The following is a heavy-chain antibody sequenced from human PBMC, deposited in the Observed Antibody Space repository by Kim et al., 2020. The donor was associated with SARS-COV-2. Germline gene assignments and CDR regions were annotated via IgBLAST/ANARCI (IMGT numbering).Heavy chain of an antibody. V-gene: IGHV4-34*01. CDR2: INHSGST. Sequence: SETLSLTCAVYGGSFSGYYWSWIRQPPGKGLEWIGEINHSGSTNYNPSLKSRVTISVDTSKNQFSLKLSSVTAADTAVYYCAREPLSYYGSGSYYRNWFDPWGQGTLVTVSS. CDR3: AREPLSYYGSGSYYRNWFDP. CDR1: GGSFSGYY. J-gene: IGHJ5*02. D-gene: IGHD3-10*01.